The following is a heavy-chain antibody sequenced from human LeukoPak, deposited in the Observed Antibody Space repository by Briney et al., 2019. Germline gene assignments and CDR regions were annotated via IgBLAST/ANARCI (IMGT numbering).Heavy chain of an antibody. J-gene: IGHJ4*02. CDR3: ARQSGSYGVY. D-gene: IGHD1-26*01. CDR1: DYSISSSNW. Sequence: PSQTLSLTCAVADYSISSSNWGGWIRQPPGKGLEGIGYMYYSGSTYYNPSLKSRVTMSVDTSKNQFSLKLSSVTAVDTAVYYCARQSGSYGVYWGQGTLVTVSS. CDR2: MYYSGST. V-gene: IGHV4-28*01.